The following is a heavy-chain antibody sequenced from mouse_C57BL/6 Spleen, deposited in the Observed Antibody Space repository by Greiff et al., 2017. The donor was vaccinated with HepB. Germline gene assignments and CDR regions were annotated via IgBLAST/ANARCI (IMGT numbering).Heavy chain of an antibody. CDR3: ASFGYDGYPEAMDY. Sequence: EVQLQESGPGLVKPSQSLSLTCSVTGYSITSGYYWNWIRQFPGNKLEWVDYISYDGSNNYNPSLKNRISITSDTSKNLFFLKLNSVTTEDTATYYCASFGYDGYPEAMDYWGQGTSVTVSS. D-gene: IGHD2-3*01. J-gene: IGHJ4*01. CDR2: ISYDGSN. V-gene: IGHV3-6*01. CDR1: GYSITSGYY.